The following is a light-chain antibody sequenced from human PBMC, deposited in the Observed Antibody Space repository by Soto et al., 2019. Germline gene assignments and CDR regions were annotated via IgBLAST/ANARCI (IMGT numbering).Light chain of an antibody. CDR2: EVT. J-gene: IGLJ2*01. V-gene: IGLV2-14*01. Sequence: QSALAQPASVSGSPGQSITISCAGTNRDVGGYNYVSWYQQYPDKAPKLIIYEVTYRPSGLSNRFSGSKSGNTASLNISGLQAEDELEYYSSSYSSSSALDVIFGGATKVTVL. CDR3: SSYSSSSALDVI. CDR1: NRDVGGYNY.